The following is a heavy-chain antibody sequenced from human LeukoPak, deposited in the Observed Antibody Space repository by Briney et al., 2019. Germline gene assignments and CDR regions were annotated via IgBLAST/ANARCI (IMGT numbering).Heavy chain of an antibody. CDR1: GFTFRNYG. CDR2: VSDSGSSS. V-gene: IGHV3-23*01. Sequence: GGSLRLSCAVSGFTFRNYGMSWVRQAPGKGLEVVSVVSDSGSSSYYADSVKGRFTISRDNSKNTLYLQMNSLRADDTAVYYCAPDLRGAAWSLDYWGQGTLVSVSS. D-gene: IGHD2-15*01. J-gene: IGHJ4*02. CDR3: APDLRGAAWSLDY.